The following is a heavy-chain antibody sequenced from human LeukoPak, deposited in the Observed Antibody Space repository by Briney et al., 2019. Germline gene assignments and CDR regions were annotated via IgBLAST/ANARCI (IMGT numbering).Heavy chain of an antibody. CDR3: ARDRVGYWYFDL. CDR1: GGSISSGSYY. D-gene: IGHD1-26*01. V-gene: IGHV4-61*02. J-gene: IGHJ2*01. Sequence: SQTLYLTCTVSGGSISSGSYYWSWIRQPAGKGLEWIGRIYTSGSTNYNPSLKSRVTISVDTSKNQFSLKLSSVTAADTAVYYCARDRVGYWYFDLWGRGTLVTVSS. CDR2: IYTSGST.